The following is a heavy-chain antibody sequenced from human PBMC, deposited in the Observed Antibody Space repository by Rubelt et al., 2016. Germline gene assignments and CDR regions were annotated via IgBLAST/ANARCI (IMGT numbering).Heavy chain of an antibody. J-gene: IGHJ4*02. V-gene: IGHV1-18*01. CDR1: GYTFTSYG. CDR2: ISAYNGNT. CDR3: AGGGIAARLFDY. D-gene: IGHD6-6*01. Sequence: QVQLVQSGAEVKKPGASVKVSCKASGYTFTSYGISWVRQAPGQGLEWMGWISAYNGNTNYAQKVQGRVTMTKDTSTSTAYRELRSLGSDGTAVYYCAGGGIAARLFDYWGQGTLVTVSS.